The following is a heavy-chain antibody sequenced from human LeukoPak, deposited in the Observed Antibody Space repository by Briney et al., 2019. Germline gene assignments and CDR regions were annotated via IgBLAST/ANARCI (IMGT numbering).Heavy chain of an antibody. CDR3: ARERVAGKGSNHYDAFDI. V-gene: IGHV4-39*07. Sequence: SETLSLTCTVSGGSISSSSYYWGWIRQPPGKGLEWIGSIYYSGSTYYNPSLKSRVTISVDTSKNQFSLRLSSVTAADTAVYYCARERVAGKGSNHYDAFDIWGQGTMVTVSS. CDR2: IYYSGST. D-gene: IGHD6-19*01. CDR1: GGSISSSSYY. J-gene: IGHJ3*02.